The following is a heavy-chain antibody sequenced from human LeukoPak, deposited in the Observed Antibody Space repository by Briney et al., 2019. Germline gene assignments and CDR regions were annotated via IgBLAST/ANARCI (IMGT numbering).Heavy chain of an antibody. CDR1: GFTFSNDW. D-gene: IGHD3-16*02. CDR2: INTDGSTT. Sequence: GGSLRLSCAASGFTFSNDWMHWVRQAPGKGLVWVSRINTDGSTTTYADSVKGRFTISRDNAKNTLYLQMNSLRVEDTAVYYCARSRGGSYHYWGQGTLVTVSS. J-gene: IGHJ4*02. CDR3: ARSRGGSYHY. V-gene: IGHV3-74*01.